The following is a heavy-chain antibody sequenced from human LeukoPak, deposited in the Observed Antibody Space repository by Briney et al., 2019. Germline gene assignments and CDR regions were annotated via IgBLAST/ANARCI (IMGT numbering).Heavy chain of an antibody. D-gene: IGHD3-10*01. CDR2: IYPGDSDT. CDR3: ARDYGSGTADFDY. CDR1: GYNFTTYW. Sequence: GESLKISWKGSGYNFTTYWICWVRQMPGKGLEWMGIIYPGDSDTRYSPSFQGQVTISADKSISTAYLQWSSLKASDTAMYYCARDYGSGTADFDYWGQGTLVAVSS. V-gene: IGHV5-51*01. J-gene: IGHJ4*02.